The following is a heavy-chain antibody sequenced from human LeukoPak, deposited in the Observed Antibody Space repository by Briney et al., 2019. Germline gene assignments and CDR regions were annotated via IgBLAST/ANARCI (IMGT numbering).Heavy chain of an antibody. CDR3: AKDPGVRGVIGWFDP. CDR1: GFTFSSYA. CDR2: ISGSGGST. Sequence: GGSLRLSCAASGFTFSSYAMSWVRQAPGKGLEWVSAISGSGGSTYYADSVKGRFTISRDNSKNTLYLQMNSLRAEDTAVYYCAKDPGVRGVIGWFDPWGQGTLVTVSS. D-gene: IGHD3-10*01. V-gene: IGHV3-23*01. J-gene: IGHJ5*02.